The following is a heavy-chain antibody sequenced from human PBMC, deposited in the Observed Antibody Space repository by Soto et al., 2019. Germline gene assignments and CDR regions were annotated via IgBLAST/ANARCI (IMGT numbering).Heavy chain of an antibody. D-gene: IGHD3-10*01. V-gene: IGHV1-46*01. J-gene: IGHJ5*02. Sequence: ASVKVSCKASGYTFSRYYLHWVRQAPGQGLEWMGIINPSGGSTSYAQKFQGRVTLTRDTSTSTAYMELSSLKSEDTAVYYCASAQDGSGSYYFNWFDPWGQGTLVTVSS. CDR2: INPSGGST. CDR1: GYTFSRYY. CDR3: ASAQDGSGSYYFNWFDP.